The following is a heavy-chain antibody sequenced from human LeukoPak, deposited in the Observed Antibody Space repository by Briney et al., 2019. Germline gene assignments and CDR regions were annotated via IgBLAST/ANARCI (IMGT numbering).Heavy chain of an antibody. CDR2: TYHRSKWYN. CDR3: ARIVGGDIHY. Sequence: SQTLSLTCALSGDSVSSNSAAWDWIRQSPSRGREGLGRTYHRSKWYNDYAVSVKSRITLNPDASKNQLSLQLKSVPPEDTAVYYCARIVGGDIHYWGQGTLVTVPS. CDR1: GDSVSSNSAA. V-gene: IGHV6-1*01. J-gene: IGHJ4*02. D-gene: IGHD5-12*01.